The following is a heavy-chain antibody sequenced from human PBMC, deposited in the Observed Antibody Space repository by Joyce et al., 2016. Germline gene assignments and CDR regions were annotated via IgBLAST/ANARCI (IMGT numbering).Heavy chain of an antibody. J-gene: IGHJ5*02. Sequence: EMQLVESGGELVQPGGSLRLSGAASGFPFSFYWMHWVRQAPGKGLVWVSRVNPYGPITTYADSVKGRFTISRDNAGETLYLHMRSLRVDDTGLYYCVKDKTGSDDHWGQGTLVTVSS. CDR2: VNPYGPIT. CDR3: VKDKTGSDDH. V-gene: IGHV3-74*03. D-gene: IGHD1-1*01. CDR1: GFPFSFYW.